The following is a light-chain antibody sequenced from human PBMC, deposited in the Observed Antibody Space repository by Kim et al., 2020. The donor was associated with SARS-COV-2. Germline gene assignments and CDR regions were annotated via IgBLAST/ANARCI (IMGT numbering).Light chain of an antibody. CDR2: GAS. J-gene: IGKJ5*01. V-gene: IGKV3-15*01. CDR1: QSVSSN. CDR3: QQENNWHPIT. Sequence: EIVMTQSPATLSVSPGERATLSCRASQSVSSNLAWYQQKPGQAPRLHIYGASTRATGIPARFSGSGSGTEFTLTISSLQSEDFAVYYCQQENNWHPITFGQGTRLEIK.